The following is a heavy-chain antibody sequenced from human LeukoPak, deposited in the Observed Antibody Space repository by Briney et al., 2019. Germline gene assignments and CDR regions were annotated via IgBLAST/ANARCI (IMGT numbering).Heavy chain of an antibody. CDR2: ISSTSSYI. J-gene: IGHJ4*02. D-gene: IGHD3-16*01. CDR3: ARVIGSYGDSAY. CDR1: GFKLRSFS. Sequence: GGSLRLSCTASGFKLRSFSMNWARQAAGKGVEGLSYISSTSSYIYSAHSVQGLFTISTDNATNPLYLQMDSLSAEDTAIYYCARVIGSYGDSAYWGQGTLVTVSS. V-gene: IGHV3-21*05.